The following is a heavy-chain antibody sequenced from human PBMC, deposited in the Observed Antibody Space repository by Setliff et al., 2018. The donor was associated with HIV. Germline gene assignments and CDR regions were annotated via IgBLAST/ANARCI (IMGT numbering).Heavy chain of an antibody. CDR3: ARRSAKSSFLYFDY. V-gene: IGHV4-59*08. CDR1: GDSINGYY. CDR2: IYSSGTT. Sequence: KPSETLSLTCTVSGDSINGYYWSWFRQPPGRGLEWIGYIYSSGTTKYNPSLKSRVTILVDTPKNQFSLRLSSVTAADTAVYYCARRSAKSSFLYFDYWGQGTLVTVSS. D-gene: IGHD3-16*02. J-gene: IGHJ4*02.